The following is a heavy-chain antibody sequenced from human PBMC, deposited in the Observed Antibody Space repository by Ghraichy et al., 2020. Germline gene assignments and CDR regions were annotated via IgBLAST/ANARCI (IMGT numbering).Heavy chain of an antibody. CDR1: GFTFSGSA. Sequence: GGSLKLSCAASGFTFSGSAMHWVRQASGKGLEWVGRIRSKANNYATAYAASVKGGFTISRDDSKNTAFLQMNSLTTEDTAVYYCTRRVSTADPTGMDVWGQGTTVTVSS. CDR2: IRSKANNYAT. D-gene: IGHD5/OR15-5a*01. V-gene: IGHV3-73*01. CDR3: TRRVSTADPTGMDV. J-gene: IGHJ6*02.